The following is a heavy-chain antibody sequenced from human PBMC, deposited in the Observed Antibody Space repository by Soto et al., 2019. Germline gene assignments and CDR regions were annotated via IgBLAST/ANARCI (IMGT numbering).Heavy chain of an antibody. J-gene: IGHJ4*02. CDR3: ARDWSRYFDSSGLMWFY. D-gene: IGHD3-22*01. CDR2: ISAHTGDT. CDR1: GYTFNYYG. V-gene: IGHV1-18*04. Sequence: GASVKVSCKASGYTFNYYGISWVRQAPGQGLEWVGWISAHTGDTTYAQNLQGRLTLTTDTSTSTAYMELTSLTSDDTAVYYCARDWSRYFDSSGLMWFYWGQGTLVTVSS.